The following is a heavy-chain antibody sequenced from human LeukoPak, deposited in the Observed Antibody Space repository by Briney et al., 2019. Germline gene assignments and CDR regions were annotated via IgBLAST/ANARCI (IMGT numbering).Heavy chain of an antibody. CDR1: GFTFNKHH. CDR3: ARADCSGGTCRFDF. Sequence: PGGSLRLSCAASGFTFNKHHMNWVRQAPGKGLEWVASISSSGSYISYADSVKGRFTISRSNASNALYVQMNSLRADDTAVYFCARADCSGGTCRFDFWGQGALVTVSS. D-gene: IGHD2-15*01. CDR2: ISSSGSYI. J-gene: IGHJ4*02. V-gene: IGHV3-21*01.